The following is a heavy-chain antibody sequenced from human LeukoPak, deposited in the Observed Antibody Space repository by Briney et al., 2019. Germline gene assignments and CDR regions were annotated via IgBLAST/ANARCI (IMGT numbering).Heavy chain of an antibody. CDR3: ARDRDCSRTSCLNAFDV. Sequence: GRSLTLSCAASGFTFSTYEMHWVRQAPGKGREWVAVISHEGNDQYYGDSVKGRFTISRDNSKNALYLQMNSLRLEDTAVYYCARDRDCSRTSCLNAFDVWGQGTMAIVSS. CDR2: ISHEGNDQ. D-gene: IGHD2-2*01. CDR1: GFTFSTYE. J-gene: IGHJ3*01. V-gene: IGHV3-30*04.